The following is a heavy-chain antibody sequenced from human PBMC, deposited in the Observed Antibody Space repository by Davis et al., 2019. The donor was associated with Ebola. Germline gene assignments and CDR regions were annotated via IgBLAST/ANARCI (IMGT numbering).Heavy chain of an antibody. D-gene: IGHD3-9*01. CDR1: GFTFITYG. J-gene: IGHJ4*02. V-gene: IGHV3-43D*04. Sequence: GESLKISCAASGFTFITYGMHWVRQAPGKGLDWVSLISWDGGSTYYADSVKGRFTISRDNSKNTLYLQMSSLRAEDTAVYYCVKDKALRYFDWLWGDFDYWGQGTLVTVSS. CDR2: ISWDGGST. CDR3: VKDKALRYFDWLWGDFDY.